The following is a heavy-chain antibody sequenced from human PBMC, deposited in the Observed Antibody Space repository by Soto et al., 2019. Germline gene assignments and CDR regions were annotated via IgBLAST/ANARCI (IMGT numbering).Heavy chain of an antibody. V-gene: IGHV3-48*03. D-gene: IGHD6-13*01. J-gene: IGHJ4*02. Sequence: GGSLRLSCAASGFTFSSYEMNWVRQAPGKGLEWVSYISSSGSTIYYADSVKGRFTISRDNTKNSLYLQMNSLRAEDTAVYYCARDSSSWFYFDYWGQGTLVTVSS. CDR3: ARDSSSWFYFDY. CDR1: GFTFSSYE. CDR2: ISSSGSTI.